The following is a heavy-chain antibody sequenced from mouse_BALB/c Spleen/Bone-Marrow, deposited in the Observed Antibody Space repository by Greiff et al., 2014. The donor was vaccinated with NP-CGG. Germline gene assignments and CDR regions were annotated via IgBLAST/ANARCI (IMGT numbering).Heavy chain of an antibody. D-gene: IGHD2-14*01. V-gene: IGHV5-12-2*01. CDR1: GFTFSSYS. CDR3: TRHGEVRRFYYALDY. Sequence: EVQVVESGGGLVQPGGSLKLSCTASGFTFSSYSMSWVRQTPEKRLEWVAYISNGGGSTYYPDAVKGRFTISRDNAKNSLYLQMSSLKSEDTAMYYCTRHGEVRRFYYALDYWGQGTSVTVSS. CDR2: ISNGGGST. J-gene: IGHJ4*01.